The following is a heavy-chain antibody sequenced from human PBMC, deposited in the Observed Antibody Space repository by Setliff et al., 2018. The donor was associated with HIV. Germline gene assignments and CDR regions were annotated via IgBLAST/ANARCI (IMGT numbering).Heavy chain of an antibody. V-gene: IGHV4-39*02. CDR1: GGSISNSNYF. CDR2: IYSSGST. Sequence: SETLSLTCTVSGGSISNSNYFWGWIRQPPGKGLEWIGRIYSSGSTYYQPSLQGRVSMSIDPSKNHFSLSLRYVTAADTAVYYCARSFSGRYFWSGYYTGPDPKGENAFDIWGQGTMVTVSS. J-gene: IGHJ3*02. CDR3: ARSFSGRYFWSGYYTGPDPKGENAFDI. D-gene: IGHD3-3*01.